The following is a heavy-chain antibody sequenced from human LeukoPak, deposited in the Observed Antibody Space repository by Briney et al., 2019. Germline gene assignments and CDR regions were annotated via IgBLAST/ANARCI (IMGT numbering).Heavy chain of an antibody. J-gene: IGHJ4*02. V-gene: IGHV3-74*01. CDR1: GFTFSSYW. CDR3: AKDIGITMVRGAFDY. Sequence: QPGGSLRLSCAASGFTFSSYWMHWVRQAPGKGLVWVSRINSDGSSTSYADSVKGRFTISRDNAKNTLYLQMNSLRAEDTAVYYCAKDIGITMVRGAFDYWGQGTLVTVSS. CDR2: INSDGSST. D-gene: IGHD3-10*01.